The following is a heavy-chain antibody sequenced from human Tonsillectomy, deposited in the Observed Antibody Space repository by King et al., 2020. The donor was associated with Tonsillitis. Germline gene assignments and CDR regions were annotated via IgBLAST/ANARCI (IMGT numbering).Heavy chain of an antibody. CDR2: IYPDDSDT. CDR3: ARQDSSAYYTRY. J-gene: IGHJ4*02. D-gene: IGHD3-22*01. CDR1: GYTFTSYW. Sequence: DVQLVESGAEVKKPGESLKISCKGSGYTFTSYWIGWVRQMPGKGLEWMGIIYPDDSDTRYSPSFQGQVTIPADKSISTAYLQYSSLKASDTAIYYCARQDSSAYYTRYWGQGTLVTVSS. V-gene: IGHV5-51*01.